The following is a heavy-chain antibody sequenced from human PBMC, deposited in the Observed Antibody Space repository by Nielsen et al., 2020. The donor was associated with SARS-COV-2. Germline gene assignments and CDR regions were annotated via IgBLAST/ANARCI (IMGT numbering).Heavy chain of an antibody. D-gene: IGHD6-13*01. CDR2: ISGSGGNT. Sequence: VRQAPGKGLEWVSAISGSGGNTYYADSVKGRFTISRDNSKNTLYLQMNSLRAEDTAVYYCANRIAAAVHWGQGTLVTVSS. CDR3: ANRIAAAVH. V-gene: IGHV3-23*01. J-gene: IGHJ4*02.